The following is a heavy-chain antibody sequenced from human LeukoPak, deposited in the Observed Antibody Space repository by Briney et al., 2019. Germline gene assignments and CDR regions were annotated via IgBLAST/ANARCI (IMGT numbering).Heavy chain of an antibody. D-gene: IGHD1-26*01. Sequence: GGSLRLSCAASGFTVSSNYMSWVRQAPGKGLEWVSVIYSGGSTYYADSVKGRFTISRDNSKNTLYLQMNSLRAEDTAVYYCARGRVGATTGAGAFDIWGQGTMATVSS. CDR3: ARGRVGATTGAGAFDI. V-gene: IGHV3-53*01. CDR2: IYSGGST. CDR1: GFTVSSNY. J-gene: IGHJ3*02.